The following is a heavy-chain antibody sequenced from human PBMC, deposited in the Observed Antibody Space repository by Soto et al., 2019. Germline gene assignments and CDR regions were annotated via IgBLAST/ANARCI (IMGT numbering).Heavy chain of an antibody. D-gene: IGHD3-3*01. J-gene: IGHJ4*02. CDR3: ASAIFGVAPRD. Sequence: HPGGSLRLSCAASGFTFSSYWMHWVRQAPGKGLVWVSRINSDGSSTSYADSVKGRFTISRDNAKNTLYLQMNSLRTEDTAVYYCASAIFGVAPRDWGQGTLVTVSS. CDR1: GFTFSSYW. V-gene: IGHV3-74*01. CDR2: INSDGSST.